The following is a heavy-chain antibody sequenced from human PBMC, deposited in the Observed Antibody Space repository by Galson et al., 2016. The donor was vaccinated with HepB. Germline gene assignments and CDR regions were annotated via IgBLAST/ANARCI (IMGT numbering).Heavy chain of an antibody. J-gene: IGHJ6*04. D-gene: IGHD2-8*01. Sequence: PALVKPTQTLTLTCTLSGFSLSTRGVGVGWIRQPPGKTLEWLALIYWSDDKRYSPSLKTRLTITKDTSKNQVVLTMTTMDPVDTATYYCAHGLFAMGASYGMDVWGKGTTVTVSS. V-gene: IGHV2-5*01. CDR3: AHGLFAMGASYGMDV. CDR1: GFSLSTRGVG. CDR2: IYWSDDK.